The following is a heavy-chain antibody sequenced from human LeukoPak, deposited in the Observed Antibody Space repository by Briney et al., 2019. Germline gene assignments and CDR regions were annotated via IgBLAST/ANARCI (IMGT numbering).Heavy chain of an antibody. Sequence: SVKVSCKASGGTFSSYAISWVRQAPGQGLEWMGGIIPIFGTANYAQKFQGRVTITADESTSTAYMELSSLRSEDTAVYYCARGLQNGDDSSGYYGFWGQGTLVTVSS. J-gene: IGHJ4*02. CDR2: IIPIFGTA. V-gene: IGHV1-69*13. CDR3: ARGLQNGDDSSGYYGF. D-gene: IGHD3-22*01. CDR1: GGTFSSYA.